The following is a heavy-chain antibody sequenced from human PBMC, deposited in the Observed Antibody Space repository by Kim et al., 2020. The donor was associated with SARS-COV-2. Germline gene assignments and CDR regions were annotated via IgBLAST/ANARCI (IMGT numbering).Heavy chain of an antibody. D-gene: IGHD3-22*01. J-gene: IGHJ4*02. CDR3: ARAATSGYYFDY. Sequence: YYNPSLKSRVTISVDTSKNQFTLKLSSVTAADTAVYYCARAATSGYYFDYWGQGTLVTVSS. V-gene: IGHV4-39*06.